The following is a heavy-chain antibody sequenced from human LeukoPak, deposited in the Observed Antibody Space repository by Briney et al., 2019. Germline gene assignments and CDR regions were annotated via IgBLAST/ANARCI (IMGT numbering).Heavy chain of an antibody. Sequence: KPGGSLRLSCAASGFTFSSYAMSWVRQAPGKGLEWVSAISGSGGSTYYAGSVKGRFTISRDNSKNTLYLQMNSLRAEDTAVYYCAKDQHVLRYFDWLSPPGYWGQGTLVTVSS. V-gene: IGHV3-23*01. CDR3: AKDQHVLRYFDWLSPPGY. J-gene: IGHJ4*02. D-gene: IGHD3-9*01. CDR1: GFTFSSYA. CDR2: ISGSGGST.